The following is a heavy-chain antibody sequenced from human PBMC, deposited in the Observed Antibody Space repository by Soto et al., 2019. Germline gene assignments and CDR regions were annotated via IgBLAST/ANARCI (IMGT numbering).Heavy chain of an antibody. J-gene: IGHJ6*02. CDR2: IIPIFGTA. CDR1: GGTFSSYA. D-gene: IGHD6-6*01. CDR3: ARDPRVGTAGRPGYYYYGMDV. V-gene: IGHV1-69*06. Sequence: QVPLVQSGAEVKQPGSSVKVSCKASGGTFSSYALSWVRQAPGQGLEWMGGIIPIFGTANYAQKFQGSVTITADKSTNTAYMELSSLRSEDTAVYYCARDPRVGTAGRPGYYYYGMDVWGQGTTVTVSS.